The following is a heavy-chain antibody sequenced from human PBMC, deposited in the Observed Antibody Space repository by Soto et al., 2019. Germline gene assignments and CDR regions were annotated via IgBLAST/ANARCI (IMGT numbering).Heavy chain of an antibody. Sequence: EVQLEESGGGLVQPGGSLRLSCAASGFTVSNNYINWVRQAPGKGLEWVAIIYSGGSTYYADSVKGRFTISRDNSKNTLYLQMTSLRAEATAVYYWVRSRFLGLGVTLVDYWGQGTLVTVSS. V-gene: IGHV3-66*01. J-gene: IGHJ4*02. D-gene: IGHD2-8*01. CDR1: GFTVSNNY. CDR3: VRSRFLGLGVTLVDY. CDR2: IYSGGST.